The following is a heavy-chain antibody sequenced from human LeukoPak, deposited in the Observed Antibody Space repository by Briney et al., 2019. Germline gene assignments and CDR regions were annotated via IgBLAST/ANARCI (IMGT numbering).Heavy chain of an antibody. J-gene: IGHJ4*02. CDR3: ARVLNYYDSSGYYFSY. CDR2: ISDSGGRT. CDR1: GFSFSSYA. V-gene: IGHV3-23*01. D-gene: IGHD3-22*01. Sequence: GGSLRLSCAASGFSFSSYALSWVRQAPGRGLEWVSAISDSGGRTYYADFVKGRFTISRDNSENTLFLQMNSLRVEDTAVYYCARVLNYYDSSGYYFSYWGQGTLVTVSS.